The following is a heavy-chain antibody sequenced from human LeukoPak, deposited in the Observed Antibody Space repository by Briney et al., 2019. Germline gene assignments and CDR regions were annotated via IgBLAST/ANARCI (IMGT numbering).Heavy chain of an antibody. D-gene: IGHD6-13*01. V-gene: IGHV3-23*01. Sequence: PGGSLRLSCAASGFTFSSHGMSWVRQAPGKGLEWVSTISGSGDYTYYADSVKGRFTISRDNSKNTLYLQMNSLRAEDTAVYYCEGSSRGNNFDYWGQGTLVTISS. CDR3: EGSSRGNNFDY. CDR2: ISGSGDYT. CDR1: GFTFSSHG. J-gene: IGHJ4*02.